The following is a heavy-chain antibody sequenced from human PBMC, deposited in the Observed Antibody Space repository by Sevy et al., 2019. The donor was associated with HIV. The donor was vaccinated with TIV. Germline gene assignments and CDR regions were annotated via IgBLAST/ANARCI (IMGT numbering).Heavy chain of an antibody. D-gene: IGHD6-13*01. V-gene: IGHV3-48*01. CDR2: ISSSSSTI. Sequence: GGSLILSCAASGFTFSSYSMNWVRQAPGKGLEWVSYISSSSSTIYYADSVKGRFTISRDNAKNSLYLQMNSLRAEDTAVYYCARDNIAAAGPFDYWGQGTLVTVSS. CDR1: GFTFSSYS. CDR3: ARDNIAAAGPFDY. J-gene: IGHJ4*02.